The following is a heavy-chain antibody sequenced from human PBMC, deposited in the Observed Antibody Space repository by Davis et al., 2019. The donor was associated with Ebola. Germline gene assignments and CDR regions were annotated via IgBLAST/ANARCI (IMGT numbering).Heavy chain of an antibody. CDR3: GRDVSASGYDYFYSYGMDV. CDR2: ISYDGSNK. Sequence: PGGSLRLSCAASGFTFSSYGMHWVRQAPGKGLEWVAVISYDGSNKYYADSVKGRFTISRDSSKNSLYLQMNSLRAEDTAVYYCGRDVSASGYDYFYSYGMDVWGKGTTVTVSS. CDR1: GFTFSSYG. J-gene: IGHJ6*04. V-gene: IGHV3-30*03. D-gene: IGHD5-12*01.